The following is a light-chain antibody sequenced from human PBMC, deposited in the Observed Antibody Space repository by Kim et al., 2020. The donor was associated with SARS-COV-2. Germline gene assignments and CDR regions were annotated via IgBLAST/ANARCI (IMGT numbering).Light chain of an antibody. CDR3: QQYNSYPWT. V-gene: IGKV1-5*03. CDR1: QSISSW. Sequence: AAVGDRVTITCRASQSISSWLAWYQQKPGKAPKLLIYKASSLETGVPSRFSGSGSGTEFTLTISSLQPDDFATYYCQQYNSYPWTFGQGTKVDIK. J-gene: IGKJ1*01. CDR2: KAS.